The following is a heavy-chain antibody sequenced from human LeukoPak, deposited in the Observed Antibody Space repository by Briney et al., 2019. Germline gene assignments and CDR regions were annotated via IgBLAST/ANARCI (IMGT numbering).Heavy chain of an antibody. D-gene: IGHD6-19*01. J-gene: IGHJ4*02. CDR2: INHSGST. V-gene: IGHV4-34*01. CDR1: GVSISDGYY. CDR3: ARVVAVAGTWRMGYYFDY. Sequence: SETLSLTCDVSGVSISDGYYWGWIRQPPGKGLEWIGEINHSGSTNYNPSLKSRVTISVDTSKNQFSLKLSSVTAADTAVYYCARVVAVAGTWRMGYYFDYWGQGTLVTVSS.